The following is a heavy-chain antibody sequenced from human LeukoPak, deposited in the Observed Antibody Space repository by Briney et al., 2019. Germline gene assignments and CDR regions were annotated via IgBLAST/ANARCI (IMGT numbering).Heavy chain of an antibody. V-gene: IGHV4-59*08. CDR2: IADTGDT. CDR3: AKTARSLFS. J-gene: IGHJ4*02. CDR1: GDSVRGSY. D-gene: IGHD6-19*01. Sequence: SETLSLTCTVSGDSVRGSYWSWVRQPPGKGLEYIGYIADTGDTNSNPSLRNRVILSLDMSKNQLSLKLTSVTAADTAIYYCAKTARSLFSWGQGALVTVSS.